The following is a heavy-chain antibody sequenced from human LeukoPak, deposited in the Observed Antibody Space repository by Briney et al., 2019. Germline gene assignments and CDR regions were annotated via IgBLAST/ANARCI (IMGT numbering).Heavy chain of an antibody. D-gene: IGHD4-17*01. J-gene: IGHJ5*02. CDR3: ARGGGYGDYGFHWFDP. V-gene: IGHV1-69*05. CDR2: IIPIFGTA. Sequence: GASVKVSCKASGGTFSSYAISWVRQAPGQGLEWMGGIIPIFGTANYAQKFQGRVTITTDESTSTACMELSSLRSEDTAVYYCARGGGYGDYGFHWFDPWGQGTLVTVSS. CDR1: GGTFSSYA.